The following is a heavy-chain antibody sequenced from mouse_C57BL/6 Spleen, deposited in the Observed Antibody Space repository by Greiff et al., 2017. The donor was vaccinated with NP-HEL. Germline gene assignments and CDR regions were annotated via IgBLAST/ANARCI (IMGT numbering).Heavy chain of an antibody. CDR1: GFSFNTYA. J-gene: IGHJ1*03. Sequence: EVMLVESGGGLVQPKGSLKLSCAASGFSFNTYAMNWVRQAPGKGLEWVARIRSKSNNYATYYADSVKDRFTISRDDSESLLYLQMNHLKTEDTAMYYCERHDSYYPYWYFDVWGTGTTVTVSS. CDR3: ERHDSYYPYWYFDV. CDR2: IRSKSNNYAT. V-gene: IGHV10-1*01. D-gene: IGHD2-3*01.